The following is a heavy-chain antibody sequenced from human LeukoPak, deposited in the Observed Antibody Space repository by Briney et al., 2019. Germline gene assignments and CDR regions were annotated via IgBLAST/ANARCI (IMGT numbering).Heavy chain of an antibody. CDR1: GFTFSSYW. CDR3: ASHTSRGPPRKYYDFWSGYYSDYYYYYMDV. D-gene: IGHD3-3*01. Sequence: GGSLRLSCAASGFTFSSYWMSWVRQAPGKGLEWVANIKQDGSEKYYVDSVKGRFTISRDNAKNSLYLQMNSLRAEDTAVYYCASHTSRGPPRKYYDFWSGYYSDYYYYYMDVWGKGTTVTVSS. J-gene: IGHJ6*03. V-gene: IGHV3-7*01. CDR2: IKQDGSEK.